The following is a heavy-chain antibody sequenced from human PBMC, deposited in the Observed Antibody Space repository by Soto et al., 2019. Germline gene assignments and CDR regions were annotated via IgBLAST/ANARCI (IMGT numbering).Heavy chain of an antibody. D-gene: IGHD2-21*02. CDR3: ARVGGVVTAILTTQATQGYYYYGMDV. CDR1: GGTFSSSA. Sequence: RASVKVSCKASGGTFSSSAISRVRQAPGQGLEWMGGIIPIFGTANYAQKFQGRVTITADESTSTAYMELSSLRFEDTAVYCCARVGGVVTAILTTQATQGYYYYGMDVWGDGAMVTVS. V-gene: IGHV1-69*13. J-gene: IGHJ6*02. CDR2: IIPIFGTA.